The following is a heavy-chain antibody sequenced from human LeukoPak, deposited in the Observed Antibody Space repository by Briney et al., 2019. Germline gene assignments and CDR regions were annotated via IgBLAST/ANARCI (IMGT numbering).Heavy chain of an antibody. CDR1: GYTFTGYY. V-gene: IGHV1-2*02. Sequence: ASVKVSCKASGYTFTGYYMHWVRQAPGQGLEWMGWINPNSGRTNYAQRFQGRVTMTRDTSISTAYMELSRLTFDDTAVYYCARDRAYYYDSSGYYYGPRSSFDPWGQGTLVTVSS. CDR3: ARDRAYYYDSSGYYYGPRSSFDP. D-gene: IGHD3-22*01. J-gene: IGHJ5*02. CDR2: INPNSGRT.